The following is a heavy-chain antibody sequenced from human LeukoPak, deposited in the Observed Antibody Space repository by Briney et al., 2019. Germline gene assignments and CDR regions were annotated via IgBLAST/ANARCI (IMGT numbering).Heavy chain of an antibody. J-gene: IGHJ3*02. Sequence: GGSLRLSCAASGFTFSSYSMNWVRQAPGKGLEWVSSISSSSSYIYYADSVKGRITITRDNAKNSLYLQMNSLRAEDTAVYYCAREGELERVDAFDIWGQGTMVTVSS. V-gene: IGHV3-21*01. CDR3: AREGELERVDAFDI. CDR1: GFTFSSYS. CDR2: ISSSSSYI. D-gene: IGHD1-1*01.